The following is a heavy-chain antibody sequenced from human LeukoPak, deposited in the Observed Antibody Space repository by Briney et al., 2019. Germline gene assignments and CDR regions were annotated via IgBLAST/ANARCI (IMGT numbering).Heavy chain of an antibody. CDR3: ARGRYSSGWYCIDY. D-gene: IGHD6-19*01. CDR1: GYTFTSYA. V-gene: IGHV1-3*01. J-gene: IGHJ4*02. CDR2: INAGNGNT. Sequence: RASVKVSCKASGYTFTSYAMHWVRQAPGQRLEWMRWINAGNGNTKYSQKFQGRVTITRDTSASTAYMELSSLRSEDTAVYYCARGRYSSGWYCIDYWGQGTLVTVSS.